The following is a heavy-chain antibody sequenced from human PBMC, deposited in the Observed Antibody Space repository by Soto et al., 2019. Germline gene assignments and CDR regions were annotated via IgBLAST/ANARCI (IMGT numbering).Heavy chain of an antibody. J-gene: IGHJ6*02. CDR1: GYTFTSYY. V-gene: IGHV1-46*01. Sequence: QVQLVQSGAEVKKPGASVKVSCKASGYTFTSYYMHWVRQAPGQGLEWMGIINPSGGSTSYAQKFQGRVTMTRDTSTGTVYMELSSLRSEDTAVYYCARVERGYCSSTSCNLLWFGEPNYYYYGMDVWGQGTTVTVSS. CDR3: ARVERGYCSSTSCNLLWFGEPNYYYYGMDV. D-gene: IGHD2-2*01. CDR2: INPSGGST.